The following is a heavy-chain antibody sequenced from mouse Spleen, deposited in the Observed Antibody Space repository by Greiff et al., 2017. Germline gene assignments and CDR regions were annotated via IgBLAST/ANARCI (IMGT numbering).Heavy chain of an antibody. CDR3: ARGGYYGSSLYAMDY. Sequence: EVQLQQSGPELVKPGASVKMSCKASGYTFTSYVMHWVKQKPGQGLEWIGYINPYNDGTKYNEKFKGKATLTSDKSSSTAYMELSSLTSEDSAVYYCARGGYYGSSLYAMDYWGQGTSVTVSS. CDR2: INPYNDGT. J-gene: IGHJ4*01. D-gene: IGHD1-1*01. V-gene: IGHV1-14*01. CDR1: GYTFTSYV.